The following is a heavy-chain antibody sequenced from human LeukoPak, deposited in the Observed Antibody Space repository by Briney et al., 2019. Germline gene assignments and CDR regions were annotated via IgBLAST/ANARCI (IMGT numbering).Heavy chain of an antibody. D-gene: IGHD6-13*01. CDR1: GGTFSSYA. CDR2: INPSGGST. V-gene: IGHV1-46*01. CDR3: ARDSKQQLGSFFDY. J-gene: IGHJ4*02. Sequence: ASVKVSCKASGGTFSSYAISWVRQAPGQGLEWMGIINPSGGSTSYAQKFQGRVTMTRDMSTSTVYMELSSLRSEDTAVYYCARDSKQQLGSFFDYWGQGTLVTVSS.